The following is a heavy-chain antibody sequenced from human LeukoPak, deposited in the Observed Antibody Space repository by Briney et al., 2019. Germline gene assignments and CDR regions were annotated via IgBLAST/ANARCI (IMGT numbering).Heavy chain of an antibody. J-gene: IGHJ4*02. CDR1: GFTFSSYS. D-gene: IGHD4-23*01. Sequence: GGSLRLSCAVSGFTFSSYSMNWVRQAPGKGLEWVSSISSSSSYIYYADSVKGRFTISRDNAKNSLYLQMNSLRAEDTAVYYCARDRVNSDGFDYWGQGTLVTVSP. V-gene: IGHV3-21*01. CDR3: ARDRVNSDGFDY. CDR2: ISSSSSYI.